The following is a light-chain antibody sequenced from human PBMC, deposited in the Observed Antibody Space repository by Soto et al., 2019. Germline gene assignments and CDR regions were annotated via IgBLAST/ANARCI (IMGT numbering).Light chain of an antibody. CDR2: LNSDGSH. CDR3: QTWDTGIVV. J-gene: IGLJ2*01. V-gene: IGLV4-69*01. CDR1: SGHSSYA. Sequence: QPVLTQSPSASASLGASVKLTCSLNSGHSSYAIAWHQQQPEKGPRYLMKLNSDGSHSKGDGIPDHFSGSSSGAERYLTISSLQSEDEADYYCQTWDTGIVVFGGGTKLTVL.